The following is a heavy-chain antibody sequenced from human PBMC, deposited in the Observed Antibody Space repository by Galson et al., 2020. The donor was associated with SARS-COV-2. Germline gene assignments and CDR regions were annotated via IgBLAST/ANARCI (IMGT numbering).Heavy chain of an antibody. J-gene: IGHJ3*02. CDR3: ATTRRGSYFLDAFAS. Sequence: ASVKVSCKVSGYTLTELSMHWVRQAPGKGLEGMGGFDPEDGETIYAQKFQGRVTMTEDTSTDTAYMELSSLRSEDTAVYYCATTRRGSYFLDAFASWGQGTVVTVSS. CDR1: GYTLTELS. V-gene: IGHV1-24*01. D-gene: IGHD1-26*01. CDR2: FDPEDGET.